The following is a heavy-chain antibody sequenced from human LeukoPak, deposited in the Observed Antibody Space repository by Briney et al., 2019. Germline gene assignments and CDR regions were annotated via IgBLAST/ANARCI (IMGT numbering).Heavy chain of an antibody. D-gene: IGHD2-2*01. CDR2: ISGNGDST. CDR3: AKRYYCDSTSCYGFDY. CDR1: GFTFSSYA. Sequence: PGGSLRLSCAASGFTFSSYAMSWVRQAPGKGLEWVSAISGNGDSTYYADSVKGWFTISRDNSKNTLSLQMNSLGAEDTALYYCAKRYYCDSTSCYGFDYWGQGTLVTVSS. J-gene: IGHJ4*02. V-gene: IGHV3-23*01.